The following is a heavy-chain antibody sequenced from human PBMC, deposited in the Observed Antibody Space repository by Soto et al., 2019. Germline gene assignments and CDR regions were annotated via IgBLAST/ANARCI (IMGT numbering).Heavy chain of an antibody. CDR3: AKALKLERLMRLYGMDV. Sequence: GGSLRLSCAASGFTFSCYGMHWVRQAPGKGVECVAVISYDGSNKYYAESVKGRLTISRDNSKNTLYLQMNSLRAEDTAVYYCAKALKLERLMRLYGMDVWGQGTTVTVSS. J-gene: IGHJ6*02. D-gene: IGHD1-1*01. CDR2: ISYDGSNK. V-gene: IGHV3-30*18. CDR1: GFTFSCYG.